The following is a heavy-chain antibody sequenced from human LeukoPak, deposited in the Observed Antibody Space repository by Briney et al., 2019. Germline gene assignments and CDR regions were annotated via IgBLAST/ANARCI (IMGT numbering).Heavy chain of an antibody. J-gene: IGHJ5*01. CDR1: GYTFIGYY. V-gene: IGHV1-2*04. CDR3: ARSAVVISAAGTLNWFDS. CDR2: INPNSGGT. D-gene: IGHD6-13*01. Sequence: GASVKVSCKASGYTFIGYYMHWVRQAPGQGLEWMGWINPNSGGTNYAQKFQGWVTMTRDTSISTAYMELSRLRSDDTAVYYCARSAVVISAAGTLNWFDSWGQGTQVTVSS.